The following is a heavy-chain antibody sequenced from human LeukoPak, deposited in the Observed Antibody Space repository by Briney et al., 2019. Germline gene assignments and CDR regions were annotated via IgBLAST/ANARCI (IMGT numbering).Heavy chain of an antibody. D-gene: IGHD2-21*02. V-gene: IGHV4-34*01. CDR2: INHSGST. J-gene: IGHJ4*02. Sequence: PSETLSLTCAVYGGSFSGYYWSWIRQPPGKGLEWIGEINHSGSTNYNPSLKSRVTISVDTSKNQFSLKLSSVTAADTAVYYCAREAYCGGDCYSFDYWGQGTLVTVSS. CDR1: GGSFSGYY. CDR3: AREAYCGGDCYSFDY.